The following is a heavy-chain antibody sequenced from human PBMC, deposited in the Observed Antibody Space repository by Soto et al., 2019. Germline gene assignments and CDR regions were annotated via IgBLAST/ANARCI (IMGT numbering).Heavy chain of an antibody. V-gene: IGHV4-59*01. Sequence: SDTLSLTCTFSGFSISSYYLNLIREPPGKGLEWIGYIYYSGSTNYNPSLKSRVTISVDTSKNQFSLKLSSVTAADTAVYYCARDSHYYGMDVWGQGTTVTVSS. J-gene: IGHJ6*02. CDR2: IYYSGST. CDR3: ARDSHYYGMDV. CDR1: GFSISSYY.